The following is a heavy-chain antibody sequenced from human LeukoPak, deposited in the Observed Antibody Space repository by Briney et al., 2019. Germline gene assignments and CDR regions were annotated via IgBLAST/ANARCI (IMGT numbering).Heavy chain of an antibody. CDR3: ARGGGLDV. Sequence: PGGSLRLSCAASGFTFSSYWMNWAHQAPGKGLEWVASINHNGNVNYYVDSVKGRFTISRDNAKNSLYLQMSNLGAEDTAVYFCARGGGLDVWGQGATVTVSS. CDR1: GFTFSSYW. J-gene: IGHJ6*02. D-gene: IGHD3-16*01. V-gene: IGHV3-7*03. CDR2: INHNGNVN.